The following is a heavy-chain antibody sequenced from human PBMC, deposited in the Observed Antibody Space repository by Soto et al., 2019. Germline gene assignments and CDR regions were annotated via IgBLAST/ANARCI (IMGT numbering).Heavy chain of an antibody. CDR2: ISYDGSNK. Sequence: GGSLRHSWAASGFTFSNYGMHRVRQTQGKGLEWVAVISYDGSNKYYADSVKGRFTISRDNSKNTLYLQMDSLRAEDTAVYYCAKVFRGSTSCYPTCHYGMDVWGQGTTVTVPS. D-gene: IGHD2-2*01. V-gene: IGHV3-30*18. J-gene: IGHJ6*02. CDR1: GFTFSNYG. CDR3: AKVFRGSTSCYPTCHYGMDV.